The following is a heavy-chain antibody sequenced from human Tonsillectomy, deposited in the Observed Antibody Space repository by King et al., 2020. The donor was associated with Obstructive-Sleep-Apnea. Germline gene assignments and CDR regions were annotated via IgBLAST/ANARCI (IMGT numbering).Heavy chain of an antibody. J-gene: IGHJ4*02. CDR1: GVSISSGDYS. Sequence: QLQLQESGSGLVKPSQTLSLTCSVSGVSISSGDYSWSWIRQPPGKDLEWIGYIYHTGSTYYNPSLKSRVTISLDRSKNQFSLNLSSVTAAVTAVYFCARGSRHEYGSGNYLRDWGQGTLVTVSS. V-gene: IGHV4-30-2*01. CDR3: ARGSRHEYGSGNYLRD. D-gene: IGHD3-10*01. CDR2: IYHTGST.